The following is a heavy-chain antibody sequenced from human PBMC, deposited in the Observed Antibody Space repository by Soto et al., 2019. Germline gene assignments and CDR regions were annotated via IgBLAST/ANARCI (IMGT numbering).Heavy chain of an antibody. Sequence: QLQLQESGPGLVKPSETLSLTCTVSGGSISRTTYYWDWIRQPPGKVLEWIGTISYDGSTYYNPSLKSRVTISVDTSKNQFSLKVNYVTAADAAVYFCASQAGGYSYGPFDYWGQGALVTVSS. CDR2: ISYDGST. V-gene: IGHV4-39*01. D-gene: IGHD5-18*01. CDR1: GGSISRTTYY. J-gene: IGHJ4*02. CDR3: ASQAGGYSYGPFDY.